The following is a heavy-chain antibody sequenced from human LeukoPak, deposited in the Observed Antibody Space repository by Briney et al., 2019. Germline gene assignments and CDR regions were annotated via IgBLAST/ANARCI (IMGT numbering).Heavy chain of an antibody. CDR2: VYPGDSDT. J-gene: IGHJ4*02. CDR3: ARRKGDGYNSPFDY. D-gene: IGHD5-24*01. CDR1: GYSFTNYW. V-gene: IGHV5-51*01. Sequence: GESLKISCTGSGYSFTNYWIAWVRQMPGKGLEWMGIVYPGDSDTRYNPSFQGQVTISADKSINTAYLQWTSLKASDTAMYYCARRKGDGYNSPFDYLGQGTLVTVAS.